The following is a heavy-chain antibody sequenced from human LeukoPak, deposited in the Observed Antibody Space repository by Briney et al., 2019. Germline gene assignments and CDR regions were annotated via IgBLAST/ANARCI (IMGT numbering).Heavy chain of an antibody. Sequence: GRSLRLSCAASGFTFSSYAMHWVRQAPGKGLEWVAVISYDGSNKYYADSVKGRFTISRDNSKNTPYLQMNSLRAEDTAVYYCAKEGTTVVTPFDYWGQGTLVTVSS. J-gene: IGHJ4*02. D-gene: IGHD4-23*01. CDR2: ISYDGSNK. CDR3: AKEGTTVVTPFDY. CDR1: GFTFSSYA. V-gene: IGHV3-30-3*01.